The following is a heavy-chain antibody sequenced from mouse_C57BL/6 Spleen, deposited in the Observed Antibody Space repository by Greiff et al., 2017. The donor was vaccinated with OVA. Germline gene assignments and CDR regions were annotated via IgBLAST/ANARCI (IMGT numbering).Heavy chain of an antibody. Sequence: QVQLQQSGAELVRPGASVTLSCKASGYTFTDYEMHWVKQTPVHGLEWIGAIDPETGGTAYNQKFKGKAILTADKSSSTAYMELRSLTSEDSAVYYCTGPLLLPPSGFAYWGQGTLVTVSA. J-gene: IGHJ3*01. CDR3: TGPLLLPPSGFAY. V-gene: IGHV1-15*01. D-gene: IGHD1-1*01. CDR2: IDPETGGT. CDR1: GYTFTDYE.